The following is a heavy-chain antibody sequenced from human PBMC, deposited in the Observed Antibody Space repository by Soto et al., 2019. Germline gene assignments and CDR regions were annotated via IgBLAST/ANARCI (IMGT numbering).Heavy chain of an antibody. CDR2: INPANGIT. D-gene: IGHD6-25*01. CDR1: GYNFTHYY. Sequence: QVQLVQSGAEVKKPGASVKLSCRTSGYNFTHYYIHWVRQAPGPGLEWLANINPANGITNYAQDFLGRVTLPMDTSTTTVYRELSGLRAEDTAIFYCARDLAAGDHGGPGTRVTVSS. J-gene: IGHJ4*02. V-gene: IGHV1-46*01. CDR3: ARDLAAGDH.